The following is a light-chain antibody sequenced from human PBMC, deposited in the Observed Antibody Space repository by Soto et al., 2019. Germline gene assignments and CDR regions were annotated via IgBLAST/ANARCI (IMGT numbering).Light chain of an antibody. Sequence: QSALTQPASVSGSPGQSITISCTGTSSDVGSYNLVSWYQQLPGKAPKLVIYEGSKRPSGVSDRFSGSKSGNPASLTISGLQAEDEADYYCCSFALINTLVFGGGTKLTVL. V-gene: IGLV2-23*01. CDR1: SSDVGSYNL. CDR2: EGS. CDR3: CSFALINTLV. J-gene: IGLJ2*01.